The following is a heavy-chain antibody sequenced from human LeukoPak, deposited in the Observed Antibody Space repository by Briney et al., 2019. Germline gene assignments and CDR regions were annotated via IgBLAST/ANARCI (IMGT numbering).Heavy chain of an antibody. CDR2: MNPNSGNT. Sequence: GALVKVSCRASGYIFTSYDINWVRQATGQGLEWMGWMNPNSGNTGYAQKFQGRVTMTRNTSISTAYMELSSLRSEDTAVYYCARVRTGEGWFDPWGQGTLVTVSS. CDR3: ARVRTGEGWFDP. D-gene: IGHD7-27*01. J-gene: IGHJ5*02. V-gene: IGHV1-8*01. CDR1: GYIFTSYD.